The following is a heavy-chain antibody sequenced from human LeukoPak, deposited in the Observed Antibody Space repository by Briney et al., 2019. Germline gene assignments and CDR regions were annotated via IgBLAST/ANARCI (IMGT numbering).Heavy chain of an antibody. CDR1: GYTFTSYG. V-gene: IGHV1-18*01. Sequence: GASVKVSCKASGYTFTSYGISWVRQAPGQGLEWMGWINAYNGNTNYAQKLQGRVTMTTDTSTSTAYMELRSLRSDDTAVYYCARDTYYYDSSGYYYTFDYWGQGTLVTVSS. D-gene: IGHD3-22*01. J-gene: IGHJ4*02. CDR2: INAYNGNT. CDR3: ARDTYYYDSSGYYYTFDY.